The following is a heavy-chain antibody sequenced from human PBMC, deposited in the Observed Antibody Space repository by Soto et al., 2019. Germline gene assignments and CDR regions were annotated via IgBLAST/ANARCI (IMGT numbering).Heavy chain of an antibody. CDR1: RYTINNNNW. CDR2: LHHGGST. CDR3: ARAHESGDYHGMSI. J-gene: IGHJ6*02. Sequence: SETLSLTCDVSRYTINNNNWWSWVRQPPGGGLEWIGELHHGGSTNYNPSLESRVTLSMEPSKNQFSLNLRSVTVGDTARYFCARAHESGDYHGMSIWGPGITVTVSS. V-gene: IGHV4-4*02.